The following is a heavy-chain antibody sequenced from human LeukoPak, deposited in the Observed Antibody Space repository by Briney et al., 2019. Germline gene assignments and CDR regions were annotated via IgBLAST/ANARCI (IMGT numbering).Heavy chain of an antibody. J-gene: IGHJ4*02. CDR3: ARDQVDYDTPDHFDY. Sequence: PSQTLSLTCKVSGDSLSSSTCNWSWIRQPPGKGLEWIGYISQSGNSYFTPSLESRATISVDRSKNQFSLTLTSVTAADTAVYYCARDQVDYDTPDHFDYWGKGTLVTVSS. CDR2: ISQSGNS. V-gene: IGHV4-30-2*01. CDR1: GDSLSSSTCN. D-gene: IGHD3-22*01.